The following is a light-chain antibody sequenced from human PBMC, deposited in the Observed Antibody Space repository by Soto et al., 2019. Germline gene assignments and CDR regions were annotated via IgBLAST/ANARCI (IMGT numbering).Light chain of an antibody. CDR1: QSISSW. J-gene: IGKJ4*01. CDR3: QQGLT. V-gene: IGKV1-5*01. CDR2: DAS. Sequence: DIQMTQSPSTLSASVGDRVTITCRASQSISSWLAWYQQKPGKAPKLLIYDASSLESGVPSRFSGSGSGTEFTLTISSLQPDDFVTYYCQQGLTFGGGTKVEIK.